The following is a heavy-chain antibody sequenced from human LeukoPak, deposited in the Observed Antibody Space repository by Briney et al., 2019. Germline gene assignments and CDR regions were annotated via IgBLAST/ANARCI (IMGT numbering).Heavy chain of an antibody. Sequence: GGSLRLSCAASGFTFSSYAMSWVRQAPGKGLEWVSAISGSGGSTYYADSVKGRFTISRDNSKNTLYLQMNSLRAEDTAVYYCAKTPRRGYGDYGGGDYWGQGTLVTVSS. D-gene: IGHD4-17*01. CDR3: AKTPRRGYGDYGGGDY. V-gene: IGHV3-23*01. J-gene: IGHJ4*02. CDR2: ISGSGGST. CDR1: GFTFSSYA.